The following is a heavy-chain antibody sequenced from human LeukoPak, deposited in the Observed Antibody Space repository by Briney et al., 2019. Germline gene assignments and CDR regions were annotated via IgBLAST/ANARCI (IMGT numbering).Heavy chain of an antibody. D-gene: IGHD1-7*01. Sequence: KPSETLSLTCAVSGGSISSGGYSWSWIRQPPGKGLEWIGYIYHSGSTYYNPSLKSRVTISVDTSKNQFSLKLSSVTAADTAVYYCASSITGTTSDFVYWGQGTLVTVSS. V-gene: IGHV4-30-2*01. CDR3: ASSITGTTSDFVY. CDR1: GGSISSGGYS. CDR2: IYHSGST. J-gene: IGHJ4*02.